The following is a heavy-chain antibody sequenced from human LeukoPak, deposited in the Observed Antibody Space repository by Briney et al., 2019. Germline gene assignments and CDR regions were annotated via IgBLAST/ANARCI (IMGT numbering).Heavy chain of an antibody. CDR2: INPKRGGT. V-gene: IGHV1-2*02. D-gene: IGHD5-12*01. CDR1: GYTFTGYY. CDR3: ARVPRYAHVDY. Sequence: ASVTVSCTASGYTFTGYYMHWVRQAPGQGLEWMGWINPKRGGTNYAQKFQGRVTMTRDTSISTAYMELSRLRSDDTAVYYCARVPRYAHVDYWGQGTLVTVSS. J-gene: IGHJ4*02.